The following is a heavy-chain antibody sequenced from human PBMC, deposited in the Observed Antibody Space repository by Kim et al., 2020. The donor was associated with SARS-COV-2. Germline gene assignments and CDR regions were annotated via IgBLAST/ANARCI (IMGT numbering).Heavy chain of an antibody. CDR1: GYSFTSYW. V-gene: IGHV5-10-1*01. CDR2: IDPSDSYT. Sequence: GESLKISCKGSGYSFTSYWISWVRQMPGKGLEWMGRIDPSDSYTNYSPSFQGHVTISADKSISTAYLPWSSLKASDTAMYYCASLESGYDTASYYYYGMDVWGQGTTVTVSS. CDR3: ASLESGYDTASYYYYGMDV. D-gene: IGHD5-12*01. J-gene: IGHJ6*02.